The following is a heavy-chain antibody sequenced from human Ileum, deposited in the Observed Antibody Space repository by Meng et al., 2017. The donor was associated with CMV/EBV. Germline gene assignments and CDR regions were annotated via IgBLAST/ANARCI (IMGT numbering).Heavy chain of an antibody. Sequence: QGQVQGPAPGLGTPPKTVPLACSRSGGCIGSGDYYWSWIRQPPGKGLEWIGYIYYSASTYYNPSLKSRVTISVDTSKNQFSLKLSSVTAADTAVYYCARGIGLTYYYDSSGYYYFDYWGQGTLITVSS. CDR2: IYYSAST. J-gene: IGHJ4*02. D-gene: IGHD3-22*01. CDR3: ARGIGLTYYYDSSGYYYFDY. CDR1: GGCIGSGDYY. V-gene: IGHV4-30-4*08.